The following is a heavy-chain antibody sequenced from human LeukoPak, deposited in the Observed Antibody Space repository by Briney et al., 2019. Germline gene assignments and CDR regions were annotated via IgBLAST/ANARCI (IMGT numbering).Heavy chain of an antibody. Sequence: GGSLRLSCAASGFTFSSYAMHWVRQAPGKGLEWVAVISYDGSNKYYADSVKGRFTISRDNSKNTLYLQMNSLRAEDTAVYYCARAAGYCSSTSCYTSYYFDYWGQGTLVTVSS. V-gene: IGHV3-30*04. CDR3: ARAAGYCSSTSCYTSYYFDY. CDR2: ISYDGSNK. D-gene: IGHD2-2*02. J-gene: IGHJ4*02. CDR1: GFTFSSYA.